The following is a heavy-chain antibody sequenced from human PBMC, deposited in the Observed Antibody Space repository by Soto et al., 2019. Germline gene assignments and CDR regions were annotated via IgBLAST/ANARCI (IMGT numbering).Heavy chain of an antibody. J-gene: IGHJ4*02. D-gene: IGHD3-10*01. V-gene: IGHV4-31*03. CDR3: ATQGGSGSILVV. CDR2: IYYSGST. CDR1: GGSISSGGYY. Sequence: QVQLQESGPGLVKPSQTLSLTCTVSGGSISSGGYYWSWIRQHPGKGLEWIGYIYYSGSTYYNPSLKSRVTTSVDTSKNQFSLKLSSVTAADTAVYYSATQGGSGSILVVWGQGTLVTVSS.